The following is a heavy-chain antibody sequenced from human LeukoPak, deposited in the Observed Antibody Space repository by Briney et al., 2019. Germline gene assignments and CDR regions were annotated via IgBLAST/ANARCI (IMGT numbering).Heavy chain of an antibody. D-gene: IGHD6-19*01. Sequence: GGSLRLSGAASGFSFSSYDMHWVRQITGKGLEWVSVIGTAGDSLYAGSARGRFTISRENAKNSLYLQMNSLRAGDTAVYYCARSVAGSSWFDPWGQGTLVTVSS. V-gene: IGHV3-13*01. CDR1: GFSFSSYD. J-gene: IGHJ5*02. CDR3: ARSVAGSSWFDP. CDR2: IGTAGDS.